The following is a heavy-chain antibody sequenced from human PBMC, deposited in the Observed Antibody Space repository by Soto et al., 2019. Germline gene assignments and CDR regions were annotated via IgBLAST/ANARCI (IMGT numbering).Heavy chain of an antibody. D-gene: IGHD3-3*01. J-gene: IGHJ6*03. CDR2: MNPNSGNT. V-gene: IGHV1-8*01. CDR3: ARLARYYDFWSGYWSTPRRYYYYYYMDV. CDR1: GYTFTSYD. Sequence: ASVKVYCKASGYTFTSYDINWVRQATGQGLEWMGWMNPNSGNTGYAQKFQGRVTMTRKTSTSTAYMELSSLGPEDTAVYYCARLARYYDFWSGYWSTPRRYYYYYYMDVWGKGTTVTVSS.